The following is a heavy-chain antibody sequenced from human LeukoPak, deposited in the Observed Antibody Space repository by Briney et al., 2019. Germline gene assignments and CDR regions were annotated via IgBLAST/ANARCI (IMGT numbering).Heavy chain of an antibody. CDR3: ARTTPGSVDV. D-gene: IGHD3-10*01. CDR1: GFTFSDYY. J-gene: IGHJ6*04. Sequence: KSGGSLRLSCAASGFTFSDYYMSGIRQAPGKGLEWLSYISSSGSGIFYADSVKGRFTMSRDNAKNSLYLQMNSLRAEDTAVYYCARTTPGSVDVRGKGTTVTVSS. V-gene: IGHV3-11*04. CDR2: ISSSGSGI.